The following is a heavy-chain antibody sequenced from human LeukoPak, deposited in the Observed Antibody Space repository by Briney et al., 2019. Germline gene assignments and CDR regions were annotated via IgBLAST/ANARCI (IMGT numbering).Heavy chain of an antibody. V-gene: IGHV1-69*13. CDR3: ARVLDADSSGYYFDAFDI. J-gene: IGHJ3*02. CDR1: GYTFTSYG. Sequence: SVKVSYKASGYTFTSYGISWVRQAPGQGLEWMGGIIPIFGTANYAQKFQGRVTITADESTSTAYMELSSLRSEDTAVYYCARVLDADSSGYYFDAFDIWGQGTMVTVSS. CDR2: IIPIFGTA. D-gene: IGHD3-22*01.